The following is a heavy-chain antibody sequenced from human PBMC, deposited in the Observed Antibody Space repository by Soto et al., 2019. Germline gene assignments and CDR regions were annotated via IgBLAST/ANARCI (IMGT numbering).Heavy chain of an antibody. CDR3: ARGESGPRWGPIDS. V-gene: IGHV1-2*04. CDR2: IKPNSGGT. Sequence: QVQLVQSGAEVKKPGASVKVSCKASGYTFTGYYMHWVRQAPGQGLEWMGWIKPNSGGTNYAQKFQGWVTMTTDTSISTAHMELSRLRSDDTAVYYCARGESGPRWGPIDSWGQATLVTVSS. CDR1: GYTFTGYY. J-gene: IGHJ5*01. D-gene: IGHD2-21*02.